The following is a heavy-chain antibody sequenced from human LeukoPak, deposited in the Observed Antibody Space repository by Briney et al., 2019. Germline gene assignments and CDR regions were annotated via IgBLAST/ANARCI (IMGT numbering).Heavy chain of an antibody. CDR3: AGAGTYYLDN. V-gene: IGHV4-4*02. J-gene: IGHJ4*02. CDR2: IEDRGNT. Sequence: SGTLSLTCAVSGGSISSNWWSWIRQPPGKGLEWIGEIEDRGNTNYNPSLKSRVTISVDKSKNQFSLKLSSLTAADTAVYYCAGAGTYYLDNWGQGTLVTVSS. D-gene: IGHD3-10*01. CDR1: GGSISSNW.